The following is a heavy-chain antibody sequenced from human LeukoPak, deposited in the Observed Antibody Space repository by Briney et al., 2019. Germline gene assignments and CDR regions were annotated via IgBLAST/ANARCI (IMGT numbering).Heavy chain of an antibody. V-gene: IGHV3-53*01. D-gene: IGHD6-13*01. CDR2: IYSGGST. CDR1: GFTVSSNY. J-gene: IGHJ4*02. CDR3: ARGQGSSWGLDY. Sequence: HPGGSLRLSCAASGFTVSSNYMSWVRQAPGKGLEWVSVIYSGGSTYYAASVKGRFTISSDNSTNTLHFQIKSMRADDTTVYYCARGQGSSWGLDYWGQGTLVTVSS.